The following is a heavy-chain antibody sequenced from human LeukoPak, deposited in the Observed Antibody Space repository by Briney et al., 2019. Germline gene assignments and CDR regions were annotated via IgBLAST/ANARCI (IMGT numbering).Heavy chain of an antibody. V-gene: IGHV5-51*01. CDR3: ARQYCTSTSCYSGIDY. CDR1: GYSFTSYW. CDR2: IYPGDSDT. Sequence: GESLKISCKGSGYSFTSYWIGWVRPMPGKGLEWMGVIYPGDSDTRYSPSFQGQVTISADKSISTAYLLWSSLKASDTAMYYCARQYCTSTSCYSGIDYWGQGTLVTVSS. J-gene: IGHJ4*02. D-gene: IGHD2-2*01.